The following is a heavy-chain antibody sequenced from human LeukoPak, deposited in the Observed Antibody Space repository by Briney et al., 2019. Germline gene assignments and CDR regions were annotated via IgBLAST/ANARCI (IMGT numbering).Heavy chain of an antibody. CDR3: ARGGYSRPDY. CDR1: EFIFSNYG. CDR2: ISSNSRTI. Sequence: GGSLRLSCAASEFIFSNYGMNWVRQAPGKGLERVSYISSNSRTINYADSVRGRFTISRDNAKNSLYLQMNSLRVEDTAVYYCARGGYSRPDYWGQGTLVTVSS. D-gene: IGHD4-11*01. J-gene: IGHJ4*02. V-gene: IGHV3-48*01.